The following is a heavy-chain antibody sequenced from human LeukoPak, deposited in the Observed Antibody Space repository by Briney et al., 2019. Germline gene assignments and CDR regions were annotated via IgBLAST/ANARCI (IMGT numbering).Heavy chain of an antibody. D-gene: IGHD5-24*01. CDR3: ARRSSRDGYNWDFDY. CDR1: GGSISSSSYY. J-gene: IGHJ4*02. Sequence: PSETLSLTCTVSGGSISSSSYYWGWIRQPPGKGREWIGSIYYSGSTYYNPSLKSRVTISVDTSKNQFSLKLSSVTAADTAVYYCARRSSRDGYNWDFDYWGQGTLVTVSS. CDR2: IYYSGST. V-gene: IGHV4-39*07.